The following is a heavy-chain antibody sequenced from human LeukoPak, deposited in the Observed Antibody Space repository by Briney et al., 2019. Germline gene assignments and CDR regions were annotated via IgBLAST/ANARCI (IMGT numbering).Heavy chain of an antibody. CDR3: ASSGDYDLDY. CDR2: ISSSGSTI. Sequence: GGSLRLSCAASGFTFSGYCMNWVRQAPGKGLEWVSYISSSGSTIYYADSVKGRFTISRDNAKNSLYLQMNSLRAEDTAVYYCASSGDYDLDYWGQGTLVTVSS. J-gene: IGHJ4*02. D-gene: IGHD2-21*02. V-gene: IGHV3-48*04. CDR1: GFTFSGYC.